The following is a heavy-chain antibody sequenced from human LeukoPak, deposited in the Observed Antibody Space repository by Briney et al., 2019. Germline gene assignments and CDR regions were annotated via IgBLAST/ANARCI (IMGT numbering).Heavy chain of an antibody. D-gene: IGHD2-15*01. CDR1: GFTFSSYW. Sequence: GGSLRLSCAASGFTFSSYWMSWVRQAPGKGLEWVANIKQDGSEKYYVDSVKGRFTISRDNAKNSLYLQMNSLRAEDTAVYYCAKDESVVVAAPRTWGQGTLVTVSS. CDR3: AKDESVVVAAPRT. V-gene: IGHV3-7*01. CDR2: IKQDGSEK. J-gene: IGHJ5*02.